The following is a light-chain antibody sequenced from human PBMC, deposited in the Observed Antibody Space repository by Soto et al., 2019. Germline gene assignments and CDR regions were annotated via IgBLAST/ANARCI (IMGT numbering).Light chain of an antibody. CDR2: DVT. Sequence: QSALTQSASVSGSPGQSITISCTGTSSDIGAYNYVSWYQQHPGKAPKVMIHDVTNRPSGVSSRFSGSKSGNTASLTISGLQAEDEADYYCSSYTSSNTPYVFGTGTKVTVL. CDR3: SSYTSSNTPYV. V-gene: IGLV2-14*01. CDR1: SSDIGAYNY. J-gene: IGLJ1*01.